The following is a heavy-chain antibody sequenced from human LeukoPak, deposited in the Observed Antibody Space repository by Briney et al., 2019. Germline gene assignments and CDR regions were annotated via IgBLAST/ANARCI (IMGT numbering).Heavy chain of an antibody. Sequence: PSETLSLTCTVSAGSINNYYWSWIRQPPGKALEWIGHIHYGGSTNYSPSLKSRVTISVDTSKNQFSLRLSSVTAADTAVYYCARDLLAHTAVAAYDYWGQGTLVSVYS. V-gene: IGHV4-59*01. J-gene: IGHJ4*02. CDR3: ARDLLAHTAVAAYDY. CDR1: AGSINNYY. D-gene: IGHD5-18*01. CDR2: IHYGGST.